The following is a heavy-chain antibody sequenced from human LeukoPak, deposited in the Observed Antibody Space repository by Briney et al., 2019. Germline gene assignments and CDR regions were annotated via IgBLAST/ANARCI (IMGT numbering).Heavy chain of an antibody. D-gene: IGHD3-22*01. J-gene: IGHJ4*02. Sequence: SETLSLTCTVSGGSISSYYWSWIRQPAGKGLEWIGRIYTSGSTNYNPSLKSRVTMSVDTSKNQFSLKLSSVTAADTAVYYCARSNYYDSSGYSDYWGQGTLVTVSS. CDR3: ARSNYYDSSGYSDY. CDR1: GGSISSYY. CDR2: IYTSGST. V-gene: IGHV4-4*07.